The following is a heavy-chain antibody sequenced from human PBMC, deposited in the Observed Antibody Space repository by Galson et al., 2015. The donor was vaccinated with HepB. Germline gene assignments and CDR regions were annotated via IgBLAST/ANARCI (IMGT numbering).Heavy chain of an antibody. D-gene: IGHD2-15*01. J-gene: IGHJ6*02. Sequence: LRLSCAASGFTFNDYYMTWIRQAPGKGLQWVSYISSSGNIMYYADSVKGRFTISRDDAKNSLLLQMHSLRAEDTAVYYCARNLRMLPNYSSYYAMDVWGQGTTVTVSS. CDR2: ISSSGNIM. CDR3: ARNLRMLPNYSSYYAMDV. CDR1: GFTFNDYY. V-gene: IGHV3-11*01.